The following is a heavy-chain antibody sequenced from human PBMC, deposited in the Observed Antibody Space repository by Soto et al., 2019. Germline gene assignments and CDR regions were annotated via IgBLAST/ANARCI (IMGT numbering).Heavy chain of an antibody. Sequence: TSETLSLTCTVSGGSISSYYWSWIRQPPGKGLEWIGYIYYSGSTNYNPSLKSRVTISVDTSKNQFSLKLSSVTAADTAVYYCARNGNRDFWSGYFGWGQGTLVTVSS. V-gene: IGHV4-59*08. CDR1: GGSISSYY. J-gene: IGHJ1*01. CDR3: ARNGNRDFWSGYFG. D-gene: IGHD3-3*01. CDR2: IYYSGST.